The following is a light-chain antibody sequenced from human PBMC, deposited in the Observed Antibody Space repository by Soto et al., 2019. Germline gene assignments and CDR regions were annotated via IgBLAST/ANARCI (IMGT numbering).Light chain of an antibody. CDR2: EVS. Sequence: DIVMSQTPLSLSVTPGRPSSISCMSVQSLLSSGGETYLFWYLQRPGQSPQXLIYEVSNRISAVPDRFRGSGSGTDFTLKISRVEAEDAAVYYCMQSTQLPLTFGQGTRLEIK. V-gene: IGKV2D-29*02. J-gene: IGKJ5*01. CDR3: MQSTQLPLT. CDR1: QSLLSSGGETY.